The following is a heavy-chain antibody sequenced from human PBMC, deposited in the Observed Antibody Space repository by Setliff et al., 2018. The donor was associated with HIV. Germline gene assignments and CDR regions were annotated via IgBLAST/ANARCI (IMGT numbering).Heavy chain of an antibody. D-gene: IGHD3-10*01. V-gene: IGHV1-46*01. CDR3: ARDLRLHLDDIYGSGTVYGMDV. CDR1: GYAFTSYY. CDR2: INPSGGST. Sequence: ASVKVSCKASGYAFTSYYMHWVRQAPGQGPEWMGIINPSGGSTSYAQKFQGRVTMTRDTSTSTVYMELSSLRSEDTAVYYCARDLRLHLDDIYGSGTVYGMDVWGQGTTVTVSS. J-gene: IGHJ6*02.